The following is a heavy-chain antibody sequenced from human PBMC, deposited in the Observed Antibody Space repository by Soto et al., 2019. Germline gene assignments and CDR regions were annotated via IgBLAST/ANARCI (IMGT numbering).Heavy chain of an antibody. D-gene: IGHD7-27*01. CDR1: GGSISSGGYY. CDR3: ARDQNWGTSFYFDY. V-gene: IGHV4-31*03. CDR2: IYYSGST. Sequence: QVQLQESGPGLVKPSQTLSLTCTVSGGSISSGGYYWSWIRQHPGKGLEWIGYIYYSGSTYYNPSLKSRVTISVATSKNQFSLKLSSVTAADTAVYYCARDQNWGTSFYFDYWGQGTLVTVSS. J-gene: IGHJ4*02.